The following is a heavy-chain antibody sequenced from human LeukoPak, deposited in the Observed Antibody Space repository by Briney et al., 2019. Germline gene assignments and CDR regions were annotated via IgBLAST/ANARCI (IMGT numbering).Heavy chain of an antibody. J-gene: IGHJ6*03. Sequence: PGGSLRLSCAASGFTFSSYEMNWVRQAPGKGLEWVSYISSSGSTIYYADSVKGRFTISRDNAKNSLYLQMNSLRAEDTAVYYCARDSYDFWSGYYPDYYYYMDVWGKGTTVTVPS. CDR1: GFTFSSYE. D-gene: IGHD3-3*01. CDR3: ARDSYDFWSGYYPDYYYYMDV. CDR2: ISSSGSTI. V-gene: IGHV3-48*03.